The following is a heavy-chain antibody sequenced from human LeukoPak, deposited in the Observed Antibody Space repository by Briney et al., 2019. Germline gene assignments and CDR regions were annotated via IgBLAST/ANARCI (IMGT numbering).Heavy chain of an antibody. Sequence: PSETLSLTCTVSGGSISNYYWSWIRQPPGKELEWLGYISYSGNTASNPSLKSRVPISVDTSKNHFFLKLRSGAAADAAVFYCAKHDPPGEYNPNDYWGQGTLVTVSS. J-gene: IGHJ4*02. CDR2: ISYSGNT. V-gene: IGHV4-59*08. CDR1: GGSISNYY. CDR3: AKHDPPGEYNPNDY. D-gene: IGHD1-1*01.